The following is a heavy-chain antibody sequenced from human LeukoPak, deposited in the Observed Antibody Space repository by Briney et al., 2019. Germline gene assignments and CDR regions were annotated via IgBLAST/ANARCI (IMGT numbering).Heavy chain of an antibody. D-gene: IGHD3-10*01. J-gene: IGHJ5*02. CDR1: GFTFSSYW. CDR2: IKQDGSEK. Sequence: GGSLRLSCAASGFTFSSYWMSWVRQAPGKGLEWVANIKQDGSEKYYVDSVRGRFTVSRDNAKKVLFLQMNSLRVEDTAVYHCARQAAYYYGSGSYYRWFDPWGQGTLVTVSS. CDR3: ARQAAYYYGSGSYYRWFDP. V-gene: IGHV3-7*01.